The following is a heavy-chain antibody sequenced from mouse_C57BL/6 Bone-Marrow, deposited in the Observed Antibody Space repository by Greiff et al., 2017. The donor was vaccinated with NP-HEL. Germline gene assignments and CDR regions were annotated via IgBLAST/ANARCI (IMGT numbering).Heavy chain of an antibody. CDR1: GYTFTDYY. D-gene: IGHD1-1*01. J-gene: IGHJ3*01. Sequence: EVQLQQSGPELVKPGASVKISCKASGYTFTDYYMNWVKQSHGKSLEWIGDINPNNGGTSYNQKFKGKATLTVDKSSSTAYMELRSLTSEDSAVYYCAIYYYGSSPFAYWGQGTLVTVSA. V-gene: IGHV1-26*01. CDR2: INPNNGGT. CDR3: AIYYYGSSPFAY.